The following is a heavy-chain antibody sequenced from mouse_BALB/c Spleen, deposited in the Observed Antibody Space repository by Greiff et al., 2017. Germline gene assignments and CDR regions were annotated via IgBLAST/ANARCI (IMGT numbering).Heavy chain of an antibody. V-gene: IGHV1-18*01. Sequence: EVQLQQSGPELVKPGASVKIPCKASGYTFTDYNMDWVKQSHGKSLEWIGDINPNNGGTIYNQKFKGKATLTVDKSSSTAYMELRSLTSEDTAVYYCARSITTVVASNFDYWGQGTTRTVSS. D-gene: IGHD1-1*01. CDR2: INPNNGGT. CDR1: GYTFTDYN. J-gene: IGHJ2*01. CDR3: ARSITTVVASNFDY.